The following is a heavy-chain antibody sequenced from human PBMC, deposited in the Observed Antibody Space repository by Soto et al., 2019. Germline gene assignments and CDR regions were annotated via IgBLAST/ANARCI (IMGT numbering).Heavy chain of an antibody. V-gene: IGHV6-1*01. CDR2: TYYRSKWYN. Sequence: SQTLSLTCAISGDSVSSNSAAWNWIRQSPSRGLEWLGRTYYRSKWYNDYAVSVKSQITISPDTSKNQFSLQLNSVTPEDTAVYYCARMSAAAPPYYYYGMDVWGQGTTVTVSS. CDR1: GDSVSSNSAA. J-gene: IGHJ6*02. D-gene: IGHD2-2*01. CDR3: ARMSAAAPPYYYYGMDV.